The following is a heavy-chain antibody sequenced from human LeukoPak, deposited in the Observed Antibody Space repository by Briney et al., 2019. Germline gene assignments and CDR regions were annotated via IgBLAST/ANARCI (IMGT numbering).Heavy chain of an antibody. CDR2: INHSGST. Sequence: SETLSLTCAVYGGSFSGYYWSWIRQPPGKGLEWIGEINHSGSTNYNPSLKSRVTISVDTSKNQFSLKLSSVTAADTAVYYCARVGPRTYYYDSSGLGSWYFDLWGRGTLVTVSS. D-gene: IGHD3-22*01. J-gene: IGHJ2*01. V-gene: IGHV4-34*01. CDR3: ARVGPRTYYYDSSGLGSWYFDL. CDR1: GGSFSGYY.